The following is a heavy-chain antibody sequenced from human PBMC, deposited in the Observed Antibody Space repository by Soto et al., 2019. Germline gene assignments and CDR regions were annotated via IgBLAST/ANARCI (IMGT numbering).Heavy chain of an antibody. D-gene: IGHD1-26*01. CDR3: AREVSGSYYYYYYGMDV. J-gene: IGHJ6*02. CDR2: IYSGGST. V-gene: IGHV3-66*01. Sequence: GGSLRLSCAASGFTFSDYYMSWIRQAPGKGLEWVSVIYSGGSTYYADSVKGRFTISRDNSKNTLYLQMNSLRAEDTAVYYCAREVSGSYYYYYYGMDVWGQGTTVTVSS. CDR1: GFTFSDYY.